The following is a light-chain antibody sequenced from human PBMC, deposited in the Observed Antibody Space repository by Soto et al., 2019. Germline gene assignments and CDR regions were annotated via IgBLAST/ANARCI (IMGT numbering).Light chain of an antibody. V-gene: IGKV3-15*01. CDR3: QQYNKWPPWT. CDR1: QSISNN. J-gene: IGKJ1*01. Sequence: EIVLTQSPATLSLSPGERATLSCRASQSISNNLAWYQQKPGQAPWLVIYSAFTRATGIPARFSGSGSGTEFTLTISRLQSEDFAVYYCQQYNKWPPWTFGQGTKVEIK. CDR2: SAF.